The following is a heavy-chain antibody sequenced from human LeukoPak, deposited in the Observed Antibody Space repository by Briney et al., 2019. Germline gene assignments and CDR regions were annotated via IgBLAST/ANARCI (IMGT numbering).Heavy chain of an antibody. CDR3: ARSLGASWGFNY. D-gene: IGHD1-26*01. Sequence: KPSETLSLTCTVSGGSISSSSYYWGWIRQPPGKGLEWIGSIYYSGSTYYNPSLKSRVTISADTSKNQFSLRLSSVTAADTAVYYCARSLGASWGFNYWGQGTLITVPS. V-gene: IGHV4-39*01. J-gene: IGHJ4*02. CDR1: GGSISSSSYY. CDR2: IYYSGST.